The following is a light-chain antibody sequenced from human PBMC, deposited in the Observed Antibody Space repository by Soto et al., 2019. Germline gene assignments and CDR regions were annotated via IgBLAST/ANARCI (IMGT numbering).Light chain of an antibody. J-gene: IGKJ4*01. V-gene: IGKV1-6*01. Sequence: IQMTQSPSSLSASVGDRVTITCRASQGISTYLNWYQQKPGKAPKLLVTAASNLEVGVPSRFRGSGSGTGFTLTISSLQPEDFATYYCLQDYYYPLSFGGGTKVDI. CDR3: LQDYYYPLS. CDR1: QGISTY. CDR2: AAS.